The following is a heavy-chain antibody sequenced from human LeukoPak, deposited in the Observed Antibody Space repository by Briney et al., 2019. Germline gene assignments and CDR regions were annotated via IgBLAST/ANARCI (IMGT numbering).Heavy chain of an antibody. J-gene: IGHJ4*02. CDR3: STTHYNFGDLDH. CDR1: GFIFSSAW. V-gene: IGHV3-15*01. D-gene: IGHD3/OR15-3a*01. CDR2: IKTKTDGGTT. Sequence: GGSLRLSCAASGFIFSSAWMSWVRKAPGKGLEWVGHIKTKTDGGTTDYAAPVKGRFTISRDDSKNTVYLQMNSLKTEDTAVYYCSTTHYNFGDLDHWGQGTLVTVSS.